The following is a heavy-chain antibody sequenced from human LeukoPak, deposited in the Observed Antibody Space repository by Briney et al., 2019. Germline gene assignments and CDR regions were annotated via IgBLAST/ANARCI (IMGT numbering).Heavy chain of an antibody. V-gene: IGHV3-74*01. Sequence: PGGSLRLSCAGSGFTFSSYWMHWVRQAPGKGLVWVSRINSDGSGTSFADSVKGRFTISRDNAKNTPYLQMNSLRAEDTAVYYCARDRAGNWEQPFYYYMDVWGKGTTVAVSS. J-gene: IGHJ6*03. CDR1: GFTFSSYW. CDR3: ARDRAGNWEQPFYYYMDV. CDR2: INSDGSGT. D-gene: IGHD1/OR15-1a*01.